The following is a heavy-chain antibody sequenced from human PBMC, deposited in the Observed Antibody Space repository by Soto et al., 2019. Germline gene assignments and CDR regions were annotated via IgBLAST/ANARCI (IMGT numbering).Heavy chain of an antibody. D-gene: IGHD1-26*01. CDR3: AKDQGELLLIGFDY. CDR2: ISGSGDST. Sequence: PGGSLRLSCAASGFTFNSYAMNWVRQAPGKGLEWVSAISGSGDSTYYADSVKGRFTISRDNSKNTLYLQMNSLRAEDTAVYYCAKDQGELLLIGFDYWGLGTLVTVSS. CDR1: GFTFNSYA. V-gene: IGHV3-23*01. J-gene: IGHJ4*02.